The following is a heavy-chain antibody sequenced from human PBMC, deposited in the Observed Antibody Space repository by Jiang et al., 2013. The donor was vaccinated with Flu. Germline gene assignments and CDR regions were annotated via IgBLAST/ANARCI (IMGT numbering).Heavy chain of an antibody. D-gene: IGHD4-17*01. CDR2: INPSGGST. J-gene: IGHJ4*02. CDR1: GYTFTSYY. CDR3: ARGDYGDYSKQRGRFDY. Sequence: GYTFTSYYMHWVRQAPGQGVEWNGIINPSGGSTSYAQKFQGRVTMTRDTSTSTVYMELSSLRSEDTAVYYCARGDYGDYSKQRGRFDYWGQGTLVTVSS. V-gene: IGHV1-46*01.